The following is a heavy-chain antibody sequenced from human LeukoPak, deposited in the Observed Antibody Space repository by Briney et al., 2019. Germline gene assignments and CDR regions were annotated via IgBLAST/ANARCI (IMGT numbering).Heavy chain of an antibody. CDR3: AKDEYSSGCYYFDY. D-gene: IGHD6-19*01. CDR1: GFTFSSFP. V-gene: IGHV3-64*04. Sequence: GGSLRLSRAASGFTFSSFPMHWVRQAPGKGLEYVSAISSNGGSTFYADSVEGRFTISRDNSKNTLYLQMNSLRAEDTGVYYCAKDEYSSGCYYFDYWGQGTLVTVSS. CDR2: ISSNGGST. J-gene: IGHJ4*02.